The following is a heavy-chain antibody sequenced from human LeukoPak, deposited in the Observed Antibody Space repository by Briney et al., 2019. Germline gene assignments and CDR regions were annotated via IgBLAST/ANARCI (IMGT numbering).Heavy chain of an antibody. Sequence: GGSLRLSCAASGFTFSSYAMSWVRQAPGRGLECVSSISGSGSTIYYADPVKGRFTISRDNSKNTLYLQMNSLRVEDTAVYYCAKDLRVVGESSAGPLDHWGQGTLVTVSS. D-gene: IGHD2-15*01. CDR3: AKDLRVVGESSAGPLDH. J-gene: IGHJ4*02. CDR2: ISGSGSTI. CDR1: GFTFSSYA. V-gene: IGHV3-23*01.